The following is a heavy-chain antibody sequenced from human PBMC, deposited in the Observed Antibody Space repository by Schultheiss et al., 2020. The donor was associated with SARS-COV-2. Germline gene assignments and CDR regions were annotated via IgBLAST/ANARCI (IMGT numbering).Heavy chain of an antibody. J-gene: IGHJ4*02. CDR1: GFTFSSYA. V-gene: IGHV3-30*01. CDR2: ISYDGSNK. D-gene: IGHD3-22*01. Sequence: GGSLRLSCAASGFTFSSYAMHWVRQAPGKGLEWVAVISYDGSNKYYADSVKGRFTISRDNSKNTLYLQMNSLRAEDTAVYYCARDKTGWLFDYWGQGTLVTVSS. CDR3: ARDKTGWLFDY.